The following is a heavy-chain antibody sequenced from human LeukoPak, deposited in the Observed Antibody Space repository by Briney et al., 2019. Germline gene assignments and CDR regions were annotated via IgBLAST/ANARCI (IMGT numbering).Heavy chain of an antibody. J-gene: IGHJ4*02. CDR3: ARATAMVTYFDD. CDR2: IFHSGST. V-gene: IGHV4-61*05. CDR1: GGSISSSSYY. D-gene: IGHD5-18*01. Sequence: SETLSLTCTVSGGSISSSSYYWGWIRQPPGKGLEWIGYIFHSGSTYYNPSLKSRVTMSVDRSKNQFSLRLSSVTAADAAVYYCARATAMVTYFDDWGQGTLVTVSS.